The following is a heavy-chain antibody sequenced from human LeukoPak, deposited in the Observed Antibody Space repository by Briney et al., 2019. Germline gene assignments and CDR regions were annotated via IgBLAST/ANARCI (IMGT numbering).Heavy chain of an antibody. CDR1: GFTFSSYS. J-gene: IGHJ5*02. Sequence: WGSLRLSCAVSGFTFSSYSMNWVCQAPGKGLEWVSYISRSSSTIHYADSVKGRFTISRDNAKNSLYLQMNSLRAEDTAVYYCARDPRSGSYPDWFDPWGQGTLVTVSS. V-gene: IGHV3-48*01. D-gene: IGHD1-26*01. CDR3: ARDPRSGSYPDWFDP. CDR2: ISRSSSTI.